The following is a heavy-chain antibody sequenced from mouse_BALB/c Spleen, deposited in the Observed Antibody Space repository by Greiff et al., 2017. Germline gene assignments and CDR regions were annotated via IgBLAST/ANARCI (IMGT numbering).Heavy chain of an antibody. J-gene: IGHJ4*01. CDR2: ISSGSSTI. V-gene: IGHV5-17*02. CDR3: ARSYDYDGYYAMDY. Sequence: EVKLEESGGGLVQPGGSRKLSCAASGFTFSSFGMHWVRQAPEKGLEWVAYISSGSSTIYYADTVKGRFTISRDNPKNTLFLQMTSLRSEDTAMYYCARSYDYDGYYAMDYWGQGTSVTVSS. D-gene: IGHD2-4*01. CDR1: GFTFSSFG.